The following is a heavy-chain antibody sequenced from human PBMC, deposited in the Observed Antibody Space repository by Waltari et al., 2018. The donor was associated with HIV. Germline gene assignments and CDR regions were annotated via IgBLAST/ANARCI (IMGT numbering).Heavy chain of an antibody. CDR2: INPNSGGK. CDR3: ARVPQGRLGELSTYYFDY. Sequence: QVQLVQSGAVVKKPGASVKVSCKTSGYTFIDNYIHCMRQAPGQGPEWMGWINPNSGGKNYAQRFQDRVTFTRDTHISTGFMDLSRLASDDTAVYYCARVPQGRLGELSTYYFDYWGQGSLVIVSS. D-gene: IGHD3-16*01. CDR1: GYTFIDNY. J-gene: IGHJ4*02. V-gene: IGHV1-2*02.